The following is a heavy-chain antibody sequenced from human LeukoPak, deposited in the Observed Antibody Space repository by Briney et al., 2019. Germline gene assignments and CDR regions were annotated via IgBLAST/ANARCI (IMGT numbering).Heavy chain of an antibody. V-gene: IGHV1-58*01. CDR2: IVVGSGNT. Sequence: GTSVKVSCKASGFTFTSSAVQWVRQARGQRLEWIGWIVVGSGNTNYAQKFQERVTITRDMSTSTAYMELRSLRSDDTAVYYCARGGLVVVVAATPSTTPGLLHWLDPWGQGTLVSVSS. CDR1: GFTFTSSA. D-gene: IGHD2-15*01. J-gene: IGHJ5*02. CDR3: ARGGLVVVVAATPSTTPGLLHWLDP.